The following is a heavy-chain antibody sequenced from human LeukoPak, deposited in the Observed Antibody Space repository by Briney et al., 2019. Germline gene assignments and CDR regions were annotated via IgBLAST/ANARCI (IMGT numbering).Heavy chain of an antibody. CDR2: IRSKTNNYAT. V-gene: IGHV3-73*01. Sequence: GGSLRLSCAASGFTFSGSALHWVRQASGKGLEWIGRIRSKTNNYATTYAASVTGRFTISRDDAENTAYLQMNSLKTEDTAVYYCARVVGLTGYSSSWYSGYYYYMDVWGRGTTVTVSS. CDR3: ARVVGLTGYSSSWYSGYYYYMDV. D-gene: IGHD6-13*01. CDR1: GFTFSGSA. J-gene: IGHJ6*03.